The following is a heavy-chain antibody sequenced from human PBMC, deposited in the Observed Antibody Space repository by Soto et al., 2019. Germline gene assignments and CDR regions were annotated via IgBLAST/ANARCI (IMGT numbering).Heavy chain of an antibody. V-gene: IGHV1-69*01. CDR2: IIPIFGTA. CDR3: ARAPYYYDSSGYYSSVFDY. D-gene: IGHD3-22*01. J-gene: IGHJ4*02. Sequence: QVQLVQSGAEVKKPGSSVKVSCKASGGTFSSYAISWVRQAPGQGLEWMGGIIPIFGTANYAQKFQGRVTITADESTSTAYMELSSLRSEDTAVYYCARAPYYYDSSGYYSSVFDYWGQGTLVIVSS. CDR1: GGTFSSYA.